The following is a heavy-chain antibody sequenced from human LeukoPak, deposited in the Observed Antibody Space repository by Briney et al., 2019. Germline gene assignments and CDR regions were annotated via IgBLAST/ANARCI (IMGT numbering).Heavy chain of an antibody. CDR3: ARGRPPDY. J-gene: IGHJ4*02. CDR2: IYHSGSA. CDR1: GGSISSGGYS. Sequence: SQTLSLTCAVSGGSISSGGYSWNWIRQPPGKGLEWIGSIYHSGSASYNPSLKSRVTISVDRSENQFSLKLNPVTAADTAVYYCARGRPPDYWGQGTLVTASS. V-gene: IGHV4-30-2*01.